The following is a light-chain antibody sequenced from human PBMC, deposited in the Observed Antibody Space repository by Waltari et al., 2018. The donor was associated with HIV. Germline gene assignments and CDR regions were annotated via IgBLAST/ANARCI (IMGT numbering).Light chain of an antibody. CDR2: EGS. CDR3: CSYAGSSLYV. V-gene: IGLV2-23*01. J-gene: IGLJ1*01. CDR1: SSDVGSYNL. Sequence: QSALTQPASVSGSPGQSITISCTGTSSDVGSYNLVSWYQQHPGKAPKLMIYEGSKRPSGVSNRFSGSKSGNTASLTISGLQAEDAADYYCCSYAGSSLYVVGTGTKVTVL.